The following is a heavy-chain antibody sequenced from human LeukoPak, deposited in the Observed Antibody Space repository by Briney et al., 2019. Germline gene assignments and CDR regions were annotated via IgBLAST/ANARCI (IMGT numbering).Heavy chain of an antibody. Sequence: GGSLRLSCAASGFTFSSYGMHWVRQAPGKGLEWVAVISYDRSNKYYADSVKGRFTISRDNSKNTLYLQMNSLRAEDTAVYYCAKVTLRYFDWLLSPIDYWGQGTLVTVSS. D-gene: IGHD3-9*01. CDR2: ISYDRSNK. CDR1: GFTFSSYG. V-gene: IGHV3-30*18. J-gene: IGHJ4*02. CDR3: AKVTLRYFDWLLSPIDY.